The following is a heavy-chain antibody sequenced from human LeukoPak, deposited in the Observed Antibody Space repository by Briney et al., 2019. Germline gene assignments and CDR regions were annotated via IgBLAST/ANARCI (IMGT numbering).Heavy chain of an antibody. Sequence: GASVKVSCKASGYTFTGYYMHWVRQAPGQGLEWMGWINPNSGGTDSAQKLQGRVTMTRDTSISATYMGLRTLTSDDTAVYYCARGTRGSYSSIHDWGQGTLVTVSS. D-gene: IGHD1-26*01. V-gene: IGHV1-2*02. CDR3: ARGTRGSYSSIHD. J-gene: IGHJ4*02. CDR1: GYTFTGYY. CDR2: INPNSGGT.